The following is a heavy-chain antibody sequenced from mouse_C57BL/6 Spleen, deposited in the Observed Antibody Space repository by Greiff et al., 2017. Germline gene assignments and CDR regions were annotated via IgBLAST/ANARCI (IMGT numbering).Heavy chain of an antibody. CDR1: GYTFSSYS. V-gene: IGHV1-4*01. J-gene: IGHJ4*01. Sequence: QVQLLQSGAGLVKPGASLKISCKASGYTFSSYSMYWVHQTPGKGLEWIGYINPGGGYTNYPEKFKGQFTLSTDKSSNTAYMQLSSLTSEDTAVYYGARWGAIGEDDRDIDYWGQGTSVTVSS. CDR2: INPGGGYT. CDR3: ARWGAIGEDDRDIDY. D-gene: IGHD2-14*01.